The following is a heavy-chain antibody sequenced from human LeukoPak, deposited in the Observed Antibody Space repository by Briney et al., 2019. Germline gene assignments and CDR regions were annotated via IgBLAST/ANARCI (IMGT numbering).Heavy chain of an antibody. CDR3: TSRSGIAVAGTPYYYYYMDV. J-gene: IGHJ6*03. D-gene: IGHD6-19*01. CDR2: IRSKANSYAT. CDR1: GFTFSGSA. V-gene: IGHV3-73*01. Sequence: GGSLRLSCAASGFTFSGSAMHWVRQASGKGLEWVGRIRSKANSYATAYAASVKGRFAISRDDSKNTAYLQMNSLKTEDTAVYYCTSRSGIAVAGTPYYYYYMDVWGKGTTVTVSS.